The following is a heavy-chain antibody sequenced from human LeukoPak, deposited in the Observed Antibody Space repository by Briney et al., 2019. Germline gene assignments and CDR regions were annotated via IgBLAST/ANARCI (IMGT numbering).Heavy chain of an antibody. CDR3: AKESSGWYGVDY. D-gene: IGHD6-19*01. CDR2: ISWNSVAI. V-gene: IGHV3-9*01. Sequence: GRSLRLSCAASGFTFDDYAMHWVRQAPGKGLEGVSSISWNSVAISYADSVKGRFTISRDNAKNSLYLQMNSLRADDTALYYCAKESSGWYGVDYWGQGTLVTVYS. J-gene: IGHJ4*02. CDR1: GFTFDDYA.